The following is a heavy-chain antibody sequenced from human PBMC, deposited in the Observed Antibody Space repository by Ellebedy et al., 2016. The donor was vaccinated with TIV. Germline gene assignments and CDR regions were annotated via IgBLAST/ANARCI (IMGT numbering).Heavy chain of an antibody. Sequence: ASVKVSCKASVYTFTSYYMHWVRQAPGQGLEWMGIINPSGGSTSYAQNLQGRVTMTTDTSTSTAYVEMRSLSSDDTAVYYCARGDWGDNEYNWFDPWGQGTLVTVTS. CDR1: VYTFTSYY. D-gene: IGHD3/OR15-3a*01. V-gene: IGHV1-46*01. J-gene: IGHJ5*02. CDR2: INPSGGST. CDR3: ARGDWGDNEYNWFDP.